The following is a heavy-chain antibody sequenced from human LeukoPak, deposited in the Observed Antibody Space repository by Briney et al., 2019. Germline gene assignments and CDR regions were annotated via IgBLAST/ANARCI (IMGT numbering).Heavy chain of an antibody. D-gene: IGHD7-27*01. Sequence: ASVKVSCKASGYTFTGYYMHWVRQAPGQGLEWMGWINPNSGGTNYAQKFQGRVTITRNTSISTAYMELSSLRSEDTAVYYCARGGNWGEDYWGQGTLVTVSS. J-gene: IGHJ4*02. V-gene: IGHV1-2*02. CDR1: GYTFTGYY. CDR2: INPNSGGT. CDR3: ARGGNWGEDY.